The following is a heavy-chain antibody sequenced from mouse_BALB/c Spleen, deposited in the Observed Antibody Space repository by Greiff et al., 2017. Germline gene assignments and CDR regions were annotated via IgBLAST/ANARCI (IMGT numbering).Heavy chain of an antibody. CDR3: ARCLYYFDY. J-gene: IGHJ2*01. CDR2: INPGSGGT. CDR1: GYAFTNYL. V-gene: IGHV1-54*01. Sequence: QVQLQQSGAELVRPGTSVKVSCKASGYAFTNYLIEWVKQRPGQGLGWIGVINPGSGGTNYNEKFKGKATLTADKSSSTAYMQLSSLTSDDSAVYFCARCLYYFDYWGQGTTLTVSS.